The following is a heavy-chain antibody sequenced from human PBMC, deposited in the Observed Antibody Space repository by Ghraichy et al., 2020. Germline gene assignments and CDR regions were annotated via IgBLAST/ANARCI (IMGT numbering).Heavy chain of an antibody. Sequence: LSLTCAASGFTFSSYTMNWVRQAPGRGLEWVSTISHSGGSTYYADSVKGRFTVSRDNSKNTLSLQLNSLRAEDTAVYYCAKGLYYTIYQYYFDYWGQGALVTVSS. CDR2: ISHSGGST. CDR3: AKGLYYTIYQYYFDY. CDR1: GFTFSSYT. D-gene: IGHD3-10*01. J-gene: IGHJ4*02. V-gene: IGHV3-23*01.